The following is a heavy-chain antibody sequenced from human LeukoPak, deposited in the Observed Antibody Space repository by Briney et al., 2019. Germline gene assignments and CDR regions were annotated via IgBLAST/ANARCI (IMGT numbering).Heavy chain of an antibody. Sequence: SETLSLTCTVSGGSISSSSYYWGWIRQPPGKGLEWIGSIYYSGSTYYNPSLKSRVIISVDTSKNQFSLKVSSVTAADTAVYYCAMSYDYYDSSGYAPLFDYWGQGTLVTVSS. J-gene: IGHJ4*02. CDR3: AMSYDYYDSSGYAPLFDY. V-gene: IGHV4-39*07. CDR1: GGSISSSSYY. CDR2: IYYSGST. D-gene: IGHD3-22*01.